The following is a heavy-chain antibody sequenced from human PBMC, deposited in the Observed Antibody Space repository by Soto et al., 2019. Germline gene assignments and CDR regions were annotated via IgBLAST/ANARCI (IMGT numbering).Heavy chain of an antibody. CDR1: GGSISSNNW. CDR2: IFHSGST. CDR3: AQSHDYGSGSCYIDY. V-gene: IGHV4-4*02. Sequence: SETLSLTCAVSGGSISSNNWWSWVRQPPGKGLEWIGEIFHSGSTYYSPSLKSRVTISVDKSKNQLSLKLTSVTAADTAVYYCAQSHDYGSGSCYIDYWGQGTLVTVSS. D-gene: IGHD3-10*01. J-gene: IGHJ4*02.